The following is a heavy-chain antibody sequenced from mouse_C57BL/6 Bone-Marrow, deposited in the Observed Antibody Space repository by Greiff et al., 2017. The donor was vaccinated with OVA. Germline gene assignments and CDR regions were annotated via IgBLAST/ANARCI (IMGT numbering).Heavy chain of an antibody. J-gene: IGHJ3*01. D-gene: IGHD1-1*01. CDR1: GYSFTSYY. V-gene: IGHV1-66*01. CDR3: ARDDYYGRRFAY. CDR2: IYPGSGNT. Sequence: QVQLKQSGPELVKPGASVKISCKASGYSFTSYYIHWVKQRPGQGLEWIGGIYPGSGNTTYNEKFKGKATLTADTSSSTAYMQLSSLTSEESAVYDGARDDYYGRRFAYWGQGTLVTVSA.